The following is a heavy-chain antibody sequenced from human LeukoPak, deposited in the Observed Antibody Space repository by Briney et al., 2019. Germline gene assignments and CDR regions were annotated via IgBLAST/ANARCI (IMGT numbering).Heavy chain of an antibody. CDR3: ARVPSGWLVMDY. CDR1: GGSISSYY. CDR2: IYYSGST. Sequence: SETLSPTCTVSGGSISSYYWSWIRQPPGKGLEWIGYIYYSGSTNYNPSLKSRVTISVDTSKNQFSLKLSSVTAADTAVYYCARVPSGWLVMDYWGQGTLVTVSS. V-gene: IGHV4-59*01. D-gene: IGHD6-19*01. J-gene: IGHJ4*02.